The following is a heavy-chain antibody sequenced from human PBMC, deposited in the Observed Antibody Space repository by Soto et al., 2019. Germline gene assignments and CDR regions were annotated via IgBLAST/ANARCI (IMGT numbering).Heavy chain of an antibody. Sequence: ASVRVSCKXSGYTFTSYYMHWVRQAPGQGLEWTGIINPSGGSTSYAQKFQGRVTTTRDTSTSTVYMELSSLRSEDTAVYYCASQLYYYDPFDYWGQGTLVTVSS. CDR1: GYTFTSYY. D-gene: IGHD3-22*01. J-gene: IGHJ4*02. CDR3: ASQLYYYDPFDY. V-gene: IGHV1-46*01. CDR2: INPSGGST.